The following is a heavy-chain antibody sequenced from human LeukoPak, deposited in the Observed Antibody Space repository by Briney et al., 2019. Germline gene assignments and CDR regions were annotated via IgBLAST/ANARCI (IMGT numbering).Heavy chain of an antibody. CDR3: ARQRGGGYWYFDL. CDR2: IYYSGST. Sequence: SETLSLTCTVSGGSISSYYWSWIRQPPGKGLEWIGSIYYSGSTYYNPSLKSRVTISVDTSKNQFSLKLSSVTAADTAVYYCARQRGGGYWYFDLGGRGTLVTVSS. CDR1: GGSISSYY. V-gene: IGHV4-39*01. J-gene: IGHJ2*01.